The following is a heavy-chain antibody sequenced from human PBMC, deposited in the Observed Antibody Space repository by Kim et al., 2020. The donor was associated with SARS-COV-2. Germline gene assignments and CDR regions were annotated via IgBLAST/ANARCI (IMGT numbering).Heavy chain of an antibody. D-gene: IGHD3-22*01. CDR2: TYYRSKWYN. V-gene: IGHV6-1*01. CDR3: VRALGRDSSGCNWFDP. Sequence: SQTLSLTCAISGDSVSSNSAAWNWIRQSPSRGLEWLGRTYYRSKWYNDYAVSVKSRITINPDTSKNQFSLQLNSVTPEDTAVYYCVRALGRDSSGCNWFDPWGQGTLVTVSS. CDR1: GDSVSSNSAA. J-gene: IGHJ5*02.